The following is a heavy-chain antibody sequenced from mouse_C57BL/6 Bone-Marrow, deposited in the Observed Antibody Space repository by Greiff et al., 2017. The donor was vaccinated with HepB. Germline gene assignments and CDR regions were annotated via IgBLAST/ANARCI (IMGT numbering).Heavy chain of an antibody. CDR3: TTGARDFDY. CDR1: GFNIKDDY. V-gene: IGHV14-4*01. CDR2: IDPENGDT. Sequence: EVQLQESGAELVRPGASVKLSCTASGFNIKDDYMHWVKQRPEQGLEWIGWIDPENGDTEYASKFQGKATITADTSSNTAYLQLSSLTSEDTAVYYCTTGARDFDYWGQGTTLTVSS. D-gene: IGHD3-1*01. J-gene: IGHJ2*01.